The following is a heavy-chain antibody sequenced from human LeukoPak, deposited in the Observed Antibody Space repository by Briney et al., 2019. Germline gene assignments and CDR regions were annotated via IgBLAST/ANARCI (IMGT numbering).Heavy chain of an antibody. V-gene: IGHV4-39*01. CDR1: GGSISSSSYY. CDR3: ARHWVVVAATDAFDI. CDR2: IYYSGST. Sequence: SETLSLTCTVSGGSISSSSYYWGWIRQPPGKGLEWIGSIYYSGSTCYNPSLKSRVTISVDTSKNQFSLKLSSVTAADTAVYYRARHWVVVAATDAFDIWGQGTMVTVSS. J-gene: IGHJ3*02. D-gene: IGHD2-15*01.